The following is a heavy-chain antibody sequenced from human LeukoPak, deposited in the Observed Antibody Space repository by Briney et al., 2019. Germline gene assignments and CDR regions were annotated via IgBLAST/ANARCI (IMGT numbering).Heavy chain of an antibody. CDR3: ARGQRGVRRKNWYDP. Sequence: SETLSLTCAVYGGSFSGYYWSWIRQPPGKGLGWIGEINHSGSTNYNPSLKSRVTISVDTSKNQFSLKLSSVTAADTAVYYCARGQRGVRRKNWYDPWGQGTLVTVSS. J-gene: IGHJ5*02. CDR1: GGSFSGYY. V-gene: IGHV4-34*01. CDR2: INHSGST. D-gene: IGHD1-1*01.